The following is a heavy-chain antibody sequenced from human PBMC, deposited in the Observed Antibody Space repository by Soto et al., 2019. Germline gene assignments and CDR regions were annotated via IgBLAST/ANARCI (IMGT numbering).Heavy chain of an antibody. CDR3: AGKGDGTLHDY. CDR1: GGSISSGGYY. Sequence: QVQLQESGPGLVKPSQTLSLTCTVSGGSISSGGYYWSWIRQHPGKGLEWIGYIYYSGSTYYNPSLKGSVTIPVDTSKNQFSLKLSSVTAADTAVYYCAGKGDGTLHDYWGQGTLVTVSS. V-gene: IGHV4-31*03. CDR2: IYYSGST. J-gene: IGHJ4*02.